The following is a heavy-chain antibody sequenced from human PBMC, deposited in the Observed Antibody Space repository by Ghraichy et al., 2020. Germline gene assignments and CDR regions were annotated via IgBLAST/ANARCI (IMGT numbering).Heavy chain of an antibody. D-gene: IGHD3-3*01. CDR2: INHSGST. CDR3: ARGPLRFSWYTPREPSWFDP. J-gene: IGHJ5*02. CDR1: GGSFSGYY. V-gene: IGHV4-34*01. Sequence: SETLSLTCAVYGGSFSGYYWSWIRQPPGKGLEWIGEINHSGSTNYNPSLKSRVTISVDTSKNQFSLKLSSVTAADTAVYYCARGPLRFSWYTPREPSWFDPWGQGTLVTVSS.